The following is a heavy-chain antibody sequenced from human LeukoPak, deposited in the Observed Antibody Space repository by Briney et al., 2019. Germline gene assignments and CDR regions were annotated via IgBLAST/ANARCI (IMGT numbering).Heavy chain of an antibody. Sequence: ASVKVSCKVSGYTLTELSMHWVRQAPGKGLEWMGGFDPEDGETIYAQKFQGRVTMTEDTSTDTAYMELSSLRSEDTAVYYRATDIGSGWSNFDYWGQGTLVTVSS. V-gene: IGHV1-24*01. CDR1: GYTLTELS. CDR3: ATDIGSGWSNFDY. J-gene: IGHJ4*02. D-gene: IGHD6-19*01. CDR2: FDPEDGET.